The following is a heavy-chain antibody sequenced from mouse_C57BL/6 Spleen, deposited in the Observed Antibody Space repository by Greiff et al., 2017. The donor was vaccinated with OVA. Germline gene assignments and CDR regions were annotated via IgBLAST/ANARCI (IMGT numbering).Heavy chain of an antibody. CDR2: ILPGSGST. CDR1: GYTFTGYW. V-gene: IGHV1-9*01. J-gene: IGHJ3*01. CDR3: ARSGYDYSEVVAWFAY. Sequence: QVQLKESGAELMKPGASVKLSCKATGYTFTGYWIEWVKQRPGHGLEWIGEILPGSGSTNYNEKFKGKATFTADTSSNTAYMQLSSLTTEDSAIYYCARSGYDYSEVVAWFAYWGQGTLVTVSA. D-gene: IGHD2-4*01.